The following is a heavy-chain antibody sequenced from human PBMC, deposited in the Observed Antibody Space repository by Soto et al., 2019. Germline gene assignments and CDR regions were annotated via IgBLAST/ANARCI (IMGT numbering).Heavy chain of an antibody. V-gene: IGHV4-61*01. D-gene: IGHD2-15*01. CDR2: IYYSWST. Sequence: SQTLSLTCTVSVGSVSSGSYYWSWIRQPPGKGLEWIGYIYYSWSTNYNPSRKSRVTISVDTSKNQFSLQLSSVTAADTAVYYCARVTGGSQSDFEYWGQGTMHTVSS. CDR1: VGSVSSGSYY. J-gene: IGHJ4*02. CDR3: ARVTGGSQSDFEY.